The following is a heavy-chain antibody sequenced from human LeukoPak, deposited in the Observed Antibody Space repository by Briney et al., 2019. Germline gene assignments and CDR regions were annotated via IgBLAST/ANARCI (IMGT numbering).Heavy chain of an antibody. CDR2: IYPGDSDT. CDR1: GYIFTSYW. CDR3: ARHSGRGAARPYYFDY. D-gene: IGHD6-6*01. Sequence: GESLQISCKGSGYIFTSYWIGWVRQMPGKGLEWMGIIYPGDSDTRYSPSFQGQVTISADKSISTTYLQWSSLKASDTAMDYCARHSGRGAARPYYFDYWGQGTLVTVSS. J-gene: IGHJ4*02. V-gene: IGHV5-51*01.